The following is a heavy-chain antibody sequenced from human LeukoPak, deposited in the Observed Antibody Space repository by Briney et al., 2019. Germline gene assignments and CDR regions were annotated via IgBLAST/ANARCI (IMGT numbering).Heavy chain of an antibody. D-gene: IGHD4-11*01. Sequence: GASVKVSCKASGYTFTGYYMHWVRQAPGQGLEWMGGIIPIFGTSNYAQKFQGRVTITADKSTSTAYMELSSLRSEDTAVYSCARIVAGNYPSFDYWGQGTLVTVSS. CDR3: ARIVAGNYPSFDY. CDR1: GYTFTGYY. CDR2: IIPIFGTS. V-gene: IGHV1-69*06. J-gene: IGHJ4*02.